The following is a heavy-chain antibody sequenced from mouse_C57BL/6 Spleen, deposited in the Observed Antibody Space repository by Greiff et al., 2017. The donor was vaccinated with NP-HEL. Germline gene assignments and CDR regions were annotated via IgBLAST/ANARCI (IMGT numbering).Heavy chain of an antibody. J-gene: IGHJ3*01. CDR3: ARSEGYYGSVAY. Sequence: VKLQQSGSELRSPGSSVKLSCKDFDSEVFPIAYMSWVRQKPGHGFEWIGGILPSIGRTIYGEKFEDKATLDADTLSNTAYLELNSLTSEDSAIYYVARSEGYYGSVAYWGQGTLVTVSA. CDR2: ILPSIGRT. V-gene: IGHV15-2*01. D-gene: IGHD1-1*01. CDR1: DSEVFPIAY.